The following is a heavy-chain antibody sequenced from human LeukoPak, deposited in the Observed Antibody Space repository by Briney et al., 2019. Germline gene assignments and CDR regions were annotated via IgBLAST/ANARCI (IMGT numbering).Heavy chain of an antibody. J-gene: IGHJ4*02. V-gene: IGHV4-61*02. CDR1: GGSISSGSYY. D-gene: IGHD2-8*02. Sequence: SETLSLTCTVSGGSISSGSYYWSWLRQPAGKGLEWIGRIYTSGSTNYNPSLKSRVTISVDTSKNQFSLKLSSVTAADTAVYYCARDSGGLQFDYWGQGTLVTVSS. CDR2: IYTSGST. CDR3: ARDSGGLQFDY.